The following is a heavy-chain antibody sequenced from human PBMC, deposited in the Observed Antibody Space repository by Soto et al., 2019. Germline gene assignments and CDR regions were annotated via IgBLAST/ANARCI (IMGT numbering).Heavy chain of an antibody. CDR2: INHSGST. CDR3: ATLYDILTGLRYKDY. V-gene: IGHV4-34*01. Sequence: SSETLSLTCAVYGGSFSGFYWSWIRQPPGKGLEWIGEINHSGSTNYNPSLKSRVTISVDTSKNQFSLKLSSVTAADTAVYYCATLYDILTGLRYKDYWGQGTLVTVSS. J-gene: IGHJ4*02. CDR1: GGSFSGFY. D-gene: IGHD3-9*01.